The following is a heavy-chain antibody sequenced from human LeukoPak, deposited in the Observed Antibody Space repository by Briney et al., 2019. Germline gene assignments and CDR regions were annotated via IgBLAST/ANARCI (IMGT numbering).Heavy chain of an antibody. V-gene: IGHV4-39*01. Sequence: SETLSLTCTVSGGSISSSSYYWGWIRQPPGKGLEWFGSIYYSGSTYYNPSLKSRVTISVDTSKNQFSLKLSSVAAADTAVYYCARRGGGGWYGPYYYYYYMDVWGKGTTVTVSS. J-gene: IGHJ6*03. CDR3: ARRGGGGWYGPYYYYYYMDV. CDR2: IYYSGST. D-gene: IGHD6-19*01. CDR1: GGSISSSSYY.